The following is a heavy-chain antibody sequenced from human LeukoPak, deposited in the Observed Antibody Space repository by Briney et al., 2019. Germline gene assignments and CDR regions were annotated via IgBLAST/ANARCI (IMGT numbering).Heavy chain of an antibody. Sequence: SQTLSLTCTVSGGSISSGSYYWSWIRQPAGKGLEWIGRIYISGTINYNPSLKSRVTISLDTSKNQFSLKLSSVTAADTAVYYCAKDSSTWGNLAGHFDSWGQGTLVTVSS. D-gene: IGHD6-13*01. J-gene: IGHJ4*02. CDR2: IYISGTI. CDR1: GGSISSGSYY. V-gene: IGHV4-61*02. CDR3: AKDSSTWGNLAGHFDS.